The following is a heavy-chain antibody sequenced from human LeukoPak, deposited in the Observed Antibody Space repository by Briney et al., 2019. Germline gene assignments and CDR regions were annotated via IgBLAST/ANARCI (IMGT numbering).Heavy chain of an antibody. J-gene: IGHJ4*02. Sequence: GGSLRLSCAASGFTFSNFGVHWVRQAPGQGLEWVAVISYDGSNKYYADSVKGRFTISRDNSKNTLYLQMNSLRAEDTAVYYCAKDIEEWLVKGGGCFDYWGQGTLVTVSS. CDR2: ISYDGSNK. CDR3: AKDIEEWLVKGGGCFDY. CDR1: GFTFSNFG. D-gene: IGHD6-19*01. V-gene: IGHV3-30*18.